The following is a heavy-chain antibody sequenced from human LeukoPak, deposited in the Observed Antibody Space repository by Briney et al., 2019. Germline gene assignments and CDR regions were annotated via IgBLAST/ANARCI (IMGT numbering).Heavy chain of an antibody. D-gene: IGHD5-24*01. J-gene: IGHJ4*02. CDR2: INHSGST. CDR1: GRSFSGYY. V-gene: IGHV4-34*01. Sequence: SETLSLTCAVYGRSFSGYYWSWIRQPPGKGLEWTGAINHSGSTNYNPSLKSRVTISVDTSKNQFSLKLSSVTAADTAVYYCARRRPRDGYNRNGFDYWGQGTLVTVSS. CDR3: ARRRPRDGYNRNGFDY.